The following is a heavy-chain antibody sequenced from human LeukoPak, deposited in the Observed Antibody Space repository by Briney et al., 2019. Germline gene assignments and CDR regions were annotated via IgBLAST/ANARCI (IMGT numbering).Heavy chain of an antibody. J-gene: IGHJ4*02. D-gene: IGHD2-15*01. Sequence: GGSLRLSCAASGFTFSNYNMNWVRQAPGKGLEWVSSISSSSGYIYYADSVKGRFTISRDNAKNSLYLQMNSLRAEDTAVYYCARGAPYCSGANCMYYFDYWGQGTLVTVSS. CDR3: ARGAPYCSGANCMYYFDY. CDR2: ISSSSGYI. V-gene: IGHV3-21*01. CDR1: GFTFSNYN.